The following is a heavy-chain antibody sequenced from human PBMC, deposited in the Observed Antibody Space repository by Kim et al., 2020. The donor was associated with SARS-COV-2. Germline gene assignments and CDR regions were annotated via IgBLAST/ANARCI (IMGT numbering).Heavy chain of an antibody. V-gene: IGHV3-23*01. CDR3: AKDASTSAAFDS. J-gene: IGHJ4*02. Sequence: GGSLRLSCEVSGLTFSSYAMNWVRQAPGKGLEWVATISLTGSNTYYADSVQGRFTVSRDNSKDTLFLQMHGLTSGDTGLYFCAKDASTSAAFDSWGQGTL. CDR1: GLTFSSYA. CDR2: ISLTGSNT. D-gene: IGHD2-2*01.